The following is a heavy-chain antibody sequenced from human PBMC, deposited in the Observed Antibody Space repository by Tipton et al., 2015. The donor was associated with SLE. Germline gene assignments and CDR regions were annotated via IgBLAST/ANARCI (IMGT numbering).Heavy chain of an antibody. CDR3: ARGGGSYYDY. V-gene: IGHV4-39*07. D-gene: IGHD1-26*01. J-gene: IGHJ4*02. CDR1: GASIGTSNYY. Sequence: TLSLTCTVSGASIGTSNYYWSWIRQPPGKGLEWIGGINHSGSTNYNPSLKSRVTISVDMSNNQFSLRVRSVTAADTAVYYCARGGGSYYDYWGQGRLVTVSS. CDR2: INHSGST.